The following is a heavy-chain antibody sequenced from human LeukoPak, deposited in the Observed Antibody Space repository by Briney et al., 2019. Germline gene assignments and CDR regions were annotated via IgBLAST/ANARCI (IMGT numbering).Heavy chain of an antibody. CDR2: IYHSGST. D-gene: IGHD1-26*01. CDR3: ARGSRQWELPYFDY. V-gene: IGHV4-30-2*01. Sequence: PSQTLSLTSAVSGGSISSGGYSWSWIRQPPGKGLEWIGYIYHSGSTYYNPSLKSRVTISVDRSKNQFSLKLSSVTAADTAVYYCARGSRQWELPYFDYWGQGTLVTVSS. CDR1: GGSISSGGYS. J-gene: IGHJ4*02.